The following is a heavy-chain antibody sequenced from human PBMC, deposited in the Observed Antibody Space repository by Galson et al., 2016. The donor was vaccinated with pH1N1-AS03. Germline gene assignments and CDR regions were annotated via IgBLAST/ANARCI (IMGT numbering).Heavy chain of an antibody. CDR3: ARDLGGGIIKEAY. V-gene: IGHV1-18*04. CDR1: GYTFTGYG. CDR2: ISGDNGNT. D-gene: IGHD3-10*01. J-gene: IGHJ4*02. Sequence: SVKVSCKASGYTFTGYGISWVRQAPGQGLEWMGWISGDNGNTNYAQKFQGRVTMTTDTSTSTAYMELRSLRPDDTAVFYCARDLGGGIIKEAYWGQGTLVTVSS.